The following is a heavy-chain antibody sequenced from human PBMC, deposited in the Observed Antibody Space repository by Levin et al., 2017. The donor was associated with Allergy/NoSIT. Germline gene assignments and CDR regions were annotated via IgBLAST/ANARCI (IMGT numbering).Heavy chain of an antibody. CDR1: GYTFTGYN. Sequence: ASVKVSCKASGYTFTGYNMHWVRQAPGQGLEWMGWINPNSGGTNYAQKFQGRVTMTRDTSISTAYMELSRLRSDDTAVYYCARMEDSNVGDMDVWGQGTTVTVFS. D-gene: IGHD1-26*01. J-gene: IGHJ6*02. CDR2: INPNSGGT. CDR3: ARMEDSNVGDMDV. V-gene: IGHV1-2*02.